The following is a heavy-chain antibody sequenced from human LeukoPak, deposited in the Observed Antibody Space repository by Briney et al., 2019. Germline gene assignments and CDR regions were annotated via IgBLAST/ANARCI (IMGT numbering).Heavy chain of an antibody. Sequence: GASVKVSCKTSGYTFTNYFMHWVRQAPGQGLEWMGAVTPSDGGTNYAQKFQGRITMTRDTSTSTVCMDLSSLKPEDTAVYYCVREGGCSGGSCYRFDPWGQGALVTVSS. CDR3: VREGGCSGGSCYRFDP. V-gene: IGHV1-46*03. J-gene: IGHJ5*02. CDR1: GYTFTNYF. D-gene: IGHD2-15*01. CDR2: VTPSDGGT.